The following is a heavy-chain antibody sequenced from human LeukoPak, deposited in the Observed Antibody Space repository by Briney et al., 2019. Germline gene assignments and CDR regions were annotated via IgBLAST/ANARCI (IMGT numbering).Heavy chain of an antibody. D-gene: IGHD3-22*01. Sequence: GASVKVSSKVSGYTLTELSMHWVRQAPGKGLEWMGGFDPEDGETIYAQKFQGRVTMTEDTSTDAAYMELSSLRSEDTAVYYCATGFYDSSGYYYDYYFDYWGQGTLVTVSS. CDR2: FDPEDGET. V-gene: IGHV1-24*01. CDR1: GYTLTELS. J-gene: IGHJ4*02. CDR3: ATGFYDSSGYYYDYYFDY.